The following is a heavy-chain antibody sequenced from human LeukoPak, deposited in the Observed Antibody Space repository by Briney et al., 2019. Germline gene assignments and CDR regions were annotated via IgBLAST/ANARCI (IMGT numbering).Heavy chain of an antibody. D-gene: IGHD1-26*01. CDR1: GYTFTSYY. J-gene: IGHJ4*02. V-gene: IGHV1-46*01. CDR3: TRGMGAKDFDY. CDR2: INPSGGST. Sequence: ASVKVFCKASGYTFTSYYMHWVRQAPGQGLEWMGIINPSGGSTSYAQKFQGRVTMTRDMSTSTVYMELSSLRSDDTAVYYCTRGMGAKDFDYWGQGTLVTVSS.